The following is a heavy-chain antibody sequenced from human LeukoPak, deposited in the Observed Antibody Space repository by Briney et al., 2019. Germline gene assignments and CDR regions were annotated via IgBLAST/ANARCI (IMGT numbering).Heavy chain of an antibody. V-gene: IGHV4-39*07. CDR3: AREEGYSYGLGTYYYYYYYMDV. Sequence: SETLSLTCTVSGGSISSSSYYWGWIRQPPGKGLEWIGSIYYSGSTYYNPSLKSRVTISVDTSKNQFSLKLSSVTAADTAVYYCAREEGYSYGLGTYYYYYYYMDVWGKGTTVTVSS. J-gene: IGHJ6*03. D-gene: IGHD5-18*01. CDR2: IYYSGST. CDR1: GGSISSSSYY.